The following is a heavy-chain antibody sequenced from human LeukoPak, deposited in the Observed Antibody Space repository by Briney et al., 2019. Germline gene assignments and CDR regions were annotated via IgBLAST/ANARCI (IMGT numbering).Heavy chain of an antibody. Sequence: GESLKISCKGSGYSFTSYWIGWVRQMPGKGPEWMGIIYPGDSDTRYSPSFQGQVTISADKSISTAYLQWSSLKASDTAMYYCARVGRSGGSCSPTCWFDPWGQGTLVTVSS. J-gene: IGHJ5*02. D-gene: IGHD2-15*01. CDR3: ARVGRSGGSCSPTCWFDP. CDR2: IYPGDSDT. CDR1: GYSFTSYW. V-gene: IGHV5-51*01.